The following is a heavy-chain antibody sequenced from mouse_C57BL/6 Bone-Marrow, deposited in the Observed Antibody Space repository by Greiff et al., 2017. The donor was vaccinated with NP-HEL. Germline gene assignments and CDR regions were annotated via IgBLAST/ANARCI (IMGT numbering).Heavy chain of an antibody. CDR3: ARDDGYPAWFAY. CDR1: GFTFSDFY. J-gene: IGHJ3*01. V-gene: IGHV7-1*01. CDR2: SRNKANDYTT. Sequence: EVNVVESGGGLVQSGRSLRLSCATSGFTFSDFYMEWVRQAPGKGLEWIAASRNKANDYTTEYSASVKGRFIVSRDTSQSILYLQMNALRAEDTAIYYCARDDGYPAWFAYWGQGTLVTVSA. D-gene: IGHD2-2*01.